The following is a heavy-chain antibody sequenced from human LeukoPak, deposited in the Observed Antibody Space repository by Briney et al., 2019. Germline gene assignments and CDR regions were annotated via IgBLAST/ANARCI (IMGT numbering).Heavy chain of an antibody. D-gene: IGHD3-10*01. J-gene: IGHJ4*02. Sequence: PSEILSLTCTVSGGSISSYYWSWIRQPPGKGLEWIGYIYYSGSTNYNPSLKSRVTISVDTSKNQFSLKLSSVTAADTAVYYCASVGEVAVLDYWGQGTLVTVSS. CDR3: ASVGEVAVLDY. CDR1: GGSISSYY. CDR2: IYYSGST. V-gene: IGHV4-59*01.